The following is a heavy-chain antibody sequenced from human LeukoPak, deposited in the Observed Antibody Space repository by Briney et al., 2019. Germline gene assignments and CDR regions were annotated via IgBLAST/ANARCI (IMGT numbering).Heavy chain of an antibody. CDR1: GFTFSGYA. Sequence: GGSLRLSCAASGFTFSGYAMSWVRQAPGKGLEWVSAIVGGGGTTFYADSVKGRFTISRDNSKNTVYLQMNSLRAEDTAVYFCANARLSTGWAYNDYWGQGTLVTVSS. D-gene: IGHD6-19*01. J-gene: IGHJ4*02. CDR2: IVGGGGTT. V-gene: IGHV3-23*01. CDR3: ANARLSTGWAYNDY.